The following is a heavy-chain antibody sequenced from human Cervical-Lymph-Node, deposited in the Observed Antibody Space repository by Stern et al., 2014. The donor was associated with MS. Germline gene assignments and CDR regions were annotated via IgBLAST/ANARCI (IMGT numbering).Heavy chain of an antibody. D-gene: IGHD4-23*01. CDR1: GGTFSSYA. J-gene: IGHJ3*02. CDR3: ASHGGNYHDAFDI. Sequence: VQLVESGAEVKKPGSSVKVSCKASGGTFSSYAISWVRQAPGQGLEWMGRIIPILGIANYAQKFPGRVTITANKSTSTAYMELSSLRSEDTAVYYCASHGGNYHDAFDIWGQGTMVTVSS. CDR2: IIPILGIA. V-gene: IGHV1-69*04.